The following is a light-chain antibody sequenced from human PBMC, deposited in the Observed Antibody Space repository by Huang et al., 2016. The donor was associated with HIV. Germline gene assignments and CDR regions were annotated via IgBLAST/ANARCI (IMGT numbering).Light chain of an antibody. J-gene: IGKJ1*01. CDR2: LAS. CDR1: QGIRTY. V-gene: IGKV1-9*01. CDR3: QQIRSYPRT. Sequence: IQLTQSPSSLSVSVGDRVTITCRASQGIRTYLVWYQQKPGGAPKLLIHLASTLQNGVPSSFSGSGSGTDFTLTISSLQPEDFATYYCQQIRSYPRTFGQGTRVEIK.